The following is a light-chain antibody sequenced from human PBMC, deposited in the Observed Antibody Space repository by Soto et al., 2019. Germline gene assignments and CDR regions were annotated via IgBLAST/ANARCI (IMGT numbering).Light chain of an antibody. Sequence: QSALTQPPSASGSPGQSVTISCTGSSSDVGGHNFVSWYQQHPGKAPKLLIYQVTNRPSRVSNRFSGSKSGNTASLTISGLQADDEADYYCTSYSSSDIFYVFGTGTKLTVL. J-gene: IGLJ1*01. CDR1: SSDVGGHNF. V-gene: IGLV2-14*01. CDR3: TSYSSSDIFYV. CDR2: QVT.